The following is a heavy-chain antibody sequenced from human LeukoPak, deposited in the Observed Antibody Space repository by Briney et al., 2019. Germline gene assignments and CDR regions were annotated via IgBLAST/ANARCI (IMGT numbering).Heavy chain of an antibody. CDR1: GVSISSSSYY. Sequence: SETLSLTCTVSGVSISSSSYYWGWIRHPPGKGLGWGRSIYYSGSTYYNPSLKSRVTISVDTSKNQFSLKLSSVTAADTAVYYCARQSYSSGYYSLVDYWGQGTLVTVSS. CDR3: ARQSYSSGYYSLVDY. V-gene: IGHV4-39*01. J-gene: IGHJ4*02. D-gene: IGHD3-22*01. CDR2: IYYSGST.